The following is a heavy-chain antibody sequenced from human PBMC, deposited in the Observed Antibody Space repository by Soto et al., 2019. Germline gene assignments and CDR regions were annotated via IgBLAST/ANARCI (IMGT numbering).Heavy chain of an antibody. V-gene: IGHV3-73*01. CDR1: GFAFSASA. Sequence: GGSLRLSCAASGFAFSASAMHWVRQTPGKRLEWVGRIRSEAHSYATAYAASLEGRFTISRDDSKNTVXLQMNSLRAEDTAVYYCARLRLTGYFDYWGQGTLVTVSS. CDR3: ARLRLTGYFDY. J-gene: IGHJ4*02. CDR2: IRSEAHSYAT.